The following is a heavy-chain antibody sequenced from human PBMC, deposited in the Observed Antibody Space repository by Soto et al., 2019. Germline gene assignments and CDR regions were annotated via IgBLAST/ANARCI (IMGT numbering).Heavy chain of an antibody. J-gene: IGHJ6*02. CDR2: IDPSDSYT. Sequence: RGESLKISCNGSGYSFTSYWISWVRQMPGKGLEWMGRIDPSDSYTNYSPSFQGHVTISADKSISTAYLQWSSLKASDTAMYYCASLVPAHHYYYYGMDVWGQGTTVTVSS. CDR1: GYSFTSYW. V-gene: IGHV5-10-1*01. CDR3: ASLVPAHHYYYYGMDV. D-gene: IGHD2-2*01.